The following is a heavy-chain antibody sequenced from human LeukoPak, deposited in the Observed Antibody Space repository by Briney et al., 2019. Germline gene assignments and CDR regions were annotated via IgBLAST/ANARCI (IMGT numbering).Heavy chain of an antibody. CDR2: IYYSGST. CDR1: GFTFSNAW. J-gene: IGHJ3*02. V-gene: IGHV4-59*01. Sequence: GSLRLSCAASGFTFSNAWMSWVRQAPGKGLEWIGSIYYSGSTNYNPSLKSRVTISVDTSKNQFSLKLSSVTAADTAVYYCAREGVDIVATILPEDAFDIWGQGTMDTVSS. D-gene: IGHD5-12*01. CDR3: AREGVDIVATILPEDAFDI.